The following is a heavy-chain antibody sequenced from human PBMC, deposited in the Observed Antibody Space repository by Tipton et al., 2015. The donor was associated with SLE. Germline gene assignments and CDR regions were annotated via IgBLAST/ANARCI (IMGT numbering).Heavy chain of an antibody. V-gene: IGHV1-8*01. J-gene: IGHJ3*01. D-gene: IGHD3-9*01. CDR2: MNPSYGNT. Sequence: QLVQSGAEVKKPGASVKVSCKASGSTFSNYDINWVRQAAGQGLEWMGWMNPSYGNTAYAQKFQGRVTLSRDTSTNTAYMELSSLRSDDAAVYYFATHSSPEYDILTGDSLDRRFDVFGLGTMVTVFS. CDR1: GSTFSNYD. CDR3: ATHSSPEYDILTGDSLDRRFDV.